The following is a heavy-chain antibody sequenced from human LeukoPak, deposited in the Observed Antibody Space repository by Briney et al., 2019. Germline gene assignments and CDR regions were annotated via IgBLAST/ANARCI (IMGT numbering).Heavy chain of an antibody. CDR1: GFTFSDYY. V-gene: IGHV3-11*06. D-gene: IGHD5-24*01. CDR2: ISSSSSYI. Sequence: GGSLRLSCAASGFTFSDYYMSWIRQAPGKGLEWVSYISSSSSYIYYADSVKGRFTISRDNAKNSLYLQMNSLRAEDTAVYYCARVPSSGDGYNYGYYYYYMDVWGKGTTVTVSS. J-gene: IGHJ6*03. CDR3: ARVPSSGDGYNYGYYYYYMDV.